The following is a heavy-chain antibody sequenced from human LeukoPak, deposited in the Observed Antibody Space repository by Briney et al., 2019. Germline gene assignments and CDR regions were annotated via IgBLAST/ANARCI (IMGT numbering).Heavy chain of an antibody. CDR2: ISAYNGNT. CDR3: ARTYCGDDCNIRYFDY. J-gene: IGHJ4*02. V-gene: IGHV1-18*01. CDR1: GYTFTSYG. Sequence: ASVKVSCKASGYTFTSYGISWVRQAPGQGLEWMGWISAYNGNTNYAQKLQGRVTMTTDTSTSTAYMELRSLRSDDTAVYYCARTYCGDDCNIRYFDYWGQETLVTVSS. D-gene: IGHD2-21*02.